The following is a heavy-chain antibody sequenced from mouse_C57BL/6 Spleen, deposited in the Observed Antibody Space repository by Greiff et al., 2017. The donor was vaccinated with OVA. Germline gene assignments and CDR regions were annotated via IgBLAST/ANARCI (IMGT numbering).Heavy chain of an antibody. CDR3: ARDLGGAWFAY. J-gene: IGHJ3*01. CDR2: ISYSGST. CDR1: GYSITSGYD. V-gene: IGHV3-1*01. Sequence: EVHLVESGPGMVKPSQSLSLTCTVTGYSITSGYDWHWIRHFPGNKLEWMGFISYSGSTNYNPSLKSRISITHDTSKNHFFLKLNSVTTEDTATYYCARDLGGAWFAYWGQGTLVTVSA. D-gene: IGHD3-3*01.